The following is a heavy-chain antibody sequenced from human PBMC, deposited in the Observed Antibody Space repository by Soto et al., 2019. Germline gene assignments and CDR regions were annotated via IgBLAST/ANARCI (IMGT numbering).Heavy chain of an antibody. Sequence: GASVKVSCKASGGTFSSYAISWVRQAPGQGLEWMGGIIPIFGTANYSQKFQGRVTITADESTSTAYMELSSLRSEDTAVYYCARDWGLSSGRFNWFDPWGQGTLVTVSS. V-gene: IGHV1-69*13. CDR3: ARDWGLSSGRFNWFDP. CDR1: GGTFSSYA. CDR2: IIPIFGTA. J-gene: IGHJ5*02. D-gene: IGHD6-19*01.